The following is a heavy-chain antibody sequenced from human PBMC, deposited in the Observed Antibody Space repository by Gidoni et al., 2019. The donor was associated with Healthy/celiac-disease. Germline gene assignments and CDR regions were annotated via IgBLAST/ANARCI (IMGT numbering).Heavy chain of an antibody. CDR2: ISSSGSTI. Sequence: QVQLVESGGGLVKPGGSLRLSCAASGFPFSDYYIGWIRQAPGKGLEWVSDISSSGSTIYYADSVKGRFTISRDNAKNSLYLQMNSLRAEDTAVYYCARVVINVEMATIDKAFDIWGQGTMVTVSS. CDR1: GFPFSDYY. V-gene: IGHV3-11*01. CDR3: ARVVINVEMATIDKAFDI. J-gene: IGHJ3*02. D-gene: IGHD5-12*01.